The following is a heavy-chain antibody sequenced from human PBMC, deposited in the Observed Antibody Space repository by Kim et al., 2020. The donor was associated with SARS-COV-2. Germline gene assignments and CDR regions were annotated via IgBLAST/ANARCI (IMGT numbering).Heavy chain of an antibody. CDR3: ARGAVQELRGEYYYYGMDV. Sequence: SETLSLTCTVSGGSISSSSYYRGWIRQPPGKGLEWIGSIYYSGSTYYNPSLKSRVTISVDTSKNQFSLKLSSVTAADTAVYYCARGAVQELRGEYYYYGMDVWGQGTTVTVSS. V-gene: IGHV4-39*07. CDR2: IYYSGST. D-gene: IGHD1-7*01. CDR1: GGSISSSSYY. J-gene: IGHJ6*02.